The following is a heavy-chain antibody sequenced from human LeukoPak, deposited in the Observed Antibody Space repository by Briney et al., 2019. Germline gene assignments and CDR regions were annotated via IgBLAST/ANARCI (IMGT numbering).Heavy chain of an antibody. V-gene: IGHV4-34*01. CDR2: INHGEST. D-gene: IGHD3-22*01. J-gene: IGHJ6*02. CDR3: ARGRTYYYDSSGYYPSIYYGMDV. Sequence: SETLSLTCAVSGVSFSGYYWYWIRQPPGKGLEWIGEINHGESTNYNPSLKSRATLSVDTSKNQFSLQLTSVTAADTAVYYCARGRTYYYDSSGYYPSIYYGMDVWGQGTTVIVSS. CDR1: GVSFSGYY.